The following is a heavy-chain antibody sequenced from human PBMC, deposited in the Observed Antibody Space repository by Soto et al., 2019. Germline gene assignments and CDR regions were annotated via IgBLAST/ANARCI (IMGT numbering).Heavy chain of an antibody. CDR2: ISYDGSNK. J-gene: IGHJ3*02. D-gene: IGHD3-16*01. V-gene: IGHV3-30-3*01. Sequence: GGSLRLSCAASGFTFSSYAMHWVRQAPGKGLEWVAVISYDGSNKYYADSVKGRFTISRDNSKNTLYLQMNSLRAEDTAVYYCARARGRPHAFDIWGQGTMVTVSS. CDR1: GFTFSSYA. CDR3: ARARGRPHAFDI.